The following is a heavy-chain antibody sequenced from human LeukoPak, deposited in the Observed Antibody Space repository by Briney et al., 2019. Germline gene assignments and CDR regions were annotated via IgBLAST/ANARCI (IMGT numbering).Heavy chain of an antibody. CDR3: ARRLTRRWFDP. CDR2: ISTSSSYI. CDR1: GFTFSSYS. D-gene: IGHD3-9*01. V-gene: IGHV3-21*01. J-gene: IGHJ5*02. Sequence: GGSLRLSCAASGFTFSSYSMNWVRQAPGKGLEWVSSISTSSSYIYYADSVKGRFTISRDNAKNSLYLQMNSLRAEDTAVYYCARRLTRRWFDPWGQGTLVTVSS.